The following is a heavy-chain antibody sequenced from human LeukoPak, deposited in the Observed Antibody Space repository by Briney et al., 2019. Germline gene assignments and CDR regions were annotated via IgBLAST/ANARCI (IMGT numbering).Heavy chain of an antibody. CDR2: INHSGST. Sequence: SETLSLTCAVYGGSFSGYYWSWIREPPGKGLEWVGEINHSGSTNYNPSLKSRVTISVDTSKNQFSLKLSSVTAADTAVYYCASGAFWCIGGSCYAYFDYWGQGTLVTVSS. D-gene: IGHD2-15*01. CDR1: GGSFSGYY. V-gene: IGHV4-34*01. CDR3: ASGAFWCIGGSCYAYFDY. J-gene: IGHJ4*02.